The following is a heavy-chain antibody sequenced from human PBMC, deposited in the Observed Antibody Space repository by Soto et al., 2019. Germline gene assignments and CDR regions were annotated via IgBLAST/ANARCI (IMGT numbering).Heavy chain of an antibody. D-gene: IGHD6-13*01. CDR3: ARGGKLKLVPAVSSDY. CDR1: GGSFRGYY. V-gene: IGHV4-34*01. Sequence: SETLSRTCAVYGGSFRGYYWSWIRQPPGKGLEWIGEINHSGSTNYNPSLKSRVTISVDTSKNQFSLKLSSVTAADTAVYYCARGGKLKLVPAVSSDYWGQGPLVTLVS. J-gene: IGHJ4*02. CDR2: INHSGST.